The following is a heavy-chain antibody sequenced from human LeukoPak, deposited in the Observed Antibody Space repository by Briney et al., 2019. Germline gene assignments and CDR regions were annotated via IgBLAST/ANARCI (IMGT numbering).Heavy chain of an antibody. D-gene: IGHD2-15*01. CDR3: ARLLTRLGYCSGGSCYSGGDY. CDR2: INHSGST. J-gene: IGHJ4*02. Sequence: SETLSLTCAVYGGSFSGYYWSWIRQPPGKGLEWIGEINHSGSTNYNPSLKSRVTISVDTSKNQFSLKLSSVTAADTAVYYCARLLTRLGYCSGGSCYSGGDYWGQGTLVTVSS. V-gene: IGHV4-34*01. CDR1: GGSFSGYY.